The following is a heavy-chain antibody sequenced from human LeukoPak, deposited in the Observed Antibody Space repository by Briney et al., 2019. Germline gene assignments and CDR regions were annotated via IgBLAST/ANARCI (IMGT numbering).Heavy chain of an antibody. CDR3: ARAYQALRSFDY. V-gene: IGHV4-31*03. Sequence: SETLSLTCTVSGGSISSGGYYWSWIRQHPGKGLGWIGYIYYSGSTYYNPSLKSRVTISVDTSKNQFSLKLSSVTAADTAVYYCARAYQALRSFDYWGQGTLVTVSS. D-gene: IGHD2-2*01. CDR2: IYYSGST. CDR1: GGSISSGGYY. J-gene: IGHJ4*02.